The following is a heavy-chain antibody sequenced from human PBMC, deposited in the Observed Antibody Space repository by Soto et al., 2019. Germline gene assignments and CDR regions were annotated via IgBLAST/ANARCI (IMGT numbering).Heavy chain of an antibody. V-gene: IGHV3-53*01. CDR2: ISNDGDT. Sequence: EVQLVESGGGLIQPGGSLRLSCAASGFIVNTKYMSWVRQAPGKGLEWVSVISNDGDTYYADSVKGRFTISRDISRNTLYLQINSPRAEDTAGYYCTTEYYYHLDVWGHGTTVTV. CDR3: TTEYYYHLDV. CDR1: GFIVNTKY. J-gene: IGHJ6*01.